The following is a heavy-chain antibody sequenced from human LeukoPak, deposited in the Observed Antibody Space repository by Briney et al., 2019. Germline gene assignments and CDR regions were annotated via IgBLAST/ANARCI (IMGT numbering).Heavy chain of an antibody. J-gene: IGHJ4*02. CDR3: ARDHDSSSILSPSVHPGFDY. Sequence: ASVKVSCKASGYTFTSYGISWVRQAPGQGLEWMGWISAYNGNTNYAQKLQGRVTMTTDTSTSTAYMELRSLRSEDTAVYYCARDHDSSSILSPSVHPGFDYWGQGTLVTVSS. D-gene: IGHD6-6*01. CDR2: ISAYNGNT. V-gene: IGHV1-18*01. CDR1: GYTFTSYG.